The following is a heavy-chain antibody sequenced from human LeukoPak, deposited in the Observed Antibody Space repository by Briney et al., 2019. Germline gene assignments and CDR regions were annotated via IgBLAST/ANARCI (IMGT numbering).Heavy chain of an antibody. Sequence: GGSLRLSCAASGFTFSSYGMSWVRQAPGKGLEWVSAISGSGGSTYYADPVKGRFTISRDNSKNTLYLQINSLRAEDTAIYYCAKDSFDQTLNYWGQGTLVTVSS. V-gene: IGHV3-23*01. CDR2: ISGSGGST. J-gene: IGHJ4*02. D-gene: IGHD2-2*01. CDR3: AKDSFDQTLNY. CDR1: GFTFSSYG.